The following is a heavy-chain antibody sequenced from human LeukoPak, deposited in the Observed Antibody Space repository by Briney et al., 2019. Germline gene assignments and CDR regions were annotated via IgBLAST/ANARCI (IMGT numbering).Heavy chain of an antibody. CDR1: GYTFTGYY. V-gene: IGHV1-2*02. D-gene: IGHD6-19*01. CDR2: INPNSGGT. J-gene: IGHJ4*02. Sequence: GASVKVSCKASGYTFTGYYMHWVRQAPGQGLEWMGWINPNSGGTNYAQKFQGRVTMTRDTSISTAYMELSRLRSDDTAVYYCAIYPRSWYSSGRSFDYWGQGTLVTVSS. CDR3: AIYPRSWYSSGRSFDY.